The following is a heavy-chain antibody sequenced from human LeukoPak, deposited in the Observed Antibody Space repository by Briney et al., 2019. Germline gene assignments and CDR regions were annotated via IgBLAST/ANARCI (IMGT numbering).Heavy chain of an antibody. D-gene: IGHD2-15*01. CDR2: IIPIFGTA. CDR3: ARRYCSGGSCYYFYY. CDR1: GGTFSSYA. J-gene: IGHJ4*02. Sequence: GSSVKVSCKASGGTFSSYAISWVRQAPGQGLEWMGGIIPIFGTANYAQKFQGRVTITADESTSTAYMELSSLRSEDTAVYCCARRYCSGGSCYYFYYWGQGTLVTVSS. V-gene: IGHV1-69*01.